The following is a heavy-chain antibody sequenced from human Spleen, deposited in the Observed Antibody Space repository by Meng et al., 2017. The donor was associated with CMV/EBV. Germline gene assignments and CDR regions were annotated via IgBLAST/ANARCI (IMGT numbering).Heavy chain of an antibody. D-gene: IGHD1-7*01. J-gene: IGHJ6*02. V-gene: IGHV1-69*05. CDR1: GYTFTNYA. CDR3: ARAPDLSLELPEYGMDV. CDR2: IIPIFGTA. Sequence: SVKVSCKASGYTFTNYAFSWVRQAPGQGLEWMGGIIPIFGTANYAQKFQGRVTITTDESTSTAYMELSSLRSEDTAVYYCARAPDLSLELPEYGMDVWGQGTTVTVSS.